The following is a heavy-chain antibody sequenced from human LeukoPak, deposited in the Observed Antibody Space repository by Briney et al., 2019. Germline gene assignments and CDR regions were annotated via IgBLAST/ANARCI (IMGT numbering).Heavy chain of an antibody. CDR2: IRSSSRYI. CDR1: GFPFSCYS. V-gene: IGHV3-21*01. J-gene: IGHJ6*02. CDR3: AREITANGMDV. Sequence: GGSLRLSCGASGFPFSCYSMNWVPQARGKGVEWVSSIRSSSRYIYYADSVKGRFTISRDNAKNSLYLQMNSLRAEDTAVYYCAREITANGMDVWGQGTTVTVSS. D-gene: IGHD3-10*01.